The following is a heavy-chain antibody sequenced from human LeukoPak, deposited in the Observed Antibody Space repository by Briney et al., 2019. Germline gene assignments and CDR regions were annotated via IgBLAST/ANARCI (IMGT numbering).Heavy chain of an antibody. Sequence: GASVKVSCKAPGYTFTSYGISWVRQAPGQGLEWMGWISAYNGNTNYAQKLQGRVIMTTDTSTSTAYMELRSLRSDDTAVYYCARAKNYYYYMDVWGKGTTVTVSS. CDR3: ARAKNYYYYMDV. V-gene: IGHV1-18*01. J-gene: IGHJ6*03. CDR1: GYTFTSYG. CDR2: ISAYNGNT.